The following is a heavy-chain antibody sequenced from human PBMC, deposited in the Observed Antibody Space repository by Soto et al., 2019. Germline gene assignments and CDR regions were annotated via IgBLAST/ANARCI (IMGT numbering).Heavy chain of an antibody. CDR1: GGTFSSYA. V-gene: IGHV1-69*13. J-gene: IGHJ4*02. D-gene: IGHD3-10*01. CDR2: IIPIFGPA. CDR3: AASYGSGYRAFDY. Sequence: GASVKVSCKASGGTFSSYAISWVRQAPGQGLEWMGGIIPIFGPANYAQKFQGRVTITADESMSTAYMELSSLRSEDTAIYYCAASYGSGYRAFDYWGQGALVTVSS.